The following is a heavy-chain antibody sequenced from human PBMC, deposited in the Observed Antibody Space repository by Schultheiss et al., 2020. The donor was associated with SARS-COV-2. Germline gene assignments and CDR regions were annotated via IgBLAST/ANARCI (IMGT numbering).Heavy chain of an antibody. Sequence: SCAASGFTFSSYAMSWVRQAPGKGLEWVSAISGSGGSTYYADSVKGRFTISRDNSKNTLYLQMNSLRAEDTAVYYCARDLGYCSGGSCRNWFDPWGQGTLVTVSS. CDR3: ARDLGYCSGGSCRNWFDP. CDR2: ISGSGGST. J-gene: IGHJ5*02. V-gene: IGHV3-23*01. CDR1: GFTFSSYA. D-gene: IGHD2-15*01.